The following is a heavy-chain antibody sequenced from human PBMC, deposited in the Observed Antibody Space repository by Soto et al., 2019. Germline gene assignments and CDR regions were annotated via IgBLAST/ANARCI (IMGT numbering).Heavy chain of an antibody. CDR3: ARGYCSSNSCYLNFDY. CDR2: INVGNGNT. Sequence: ASVKVSCKASGYFFTSYAIHWVRQAPGQRLEWMGWINVGNGNTKYSQKFQGRVSITSDTSASTAYMELSSLRSEDTAVYYCARGYCSSNSCYLNFDYWGRGTLVTVSS. CDR1: GYFFTSYA. V-gene: IGHV1-3*01. J-gene: IGHJ4*02. D-gene: IGHD2-2*01.